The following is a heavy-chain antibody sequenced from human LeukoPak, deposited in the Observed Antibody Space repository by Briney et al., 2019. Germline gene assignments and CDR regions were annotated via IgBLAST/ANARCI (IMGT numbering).Heavy chain of an antibody. D-gene: IGHD2-15*01. J-gene: IGHJ6*03. CDR3: AKGTCSGGSCYYMDV. CDR2: IRYDGSNK. Sequence: PGGSLRLSCAASGFTFSSYGMHWVRQAPGKGLEWVAFIRYDGSNKYYADSVKGRFTISRDNSRNTLYLQMNSLRAEDTAVYYCAKGTCSGGSCYYMDVWGKGTTVTISS. CDR1: GFTFSSYG. V-gene: IGHV3-30*02.